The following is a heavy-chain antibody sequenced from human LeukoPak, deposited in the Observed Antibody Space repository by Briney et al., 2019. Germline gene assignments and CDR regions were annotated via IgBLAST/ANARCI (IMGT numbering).Heavy chain of an antibody. CDR1: GGSFSGYN. CDR3: ARDRSGYDFPY. Sequence: SETLSLTCAVYGGSFSGYNWSWIRQPPGKGLEWIGEINHSGSTNYNPSLKSRVTISVDTSKNQFSLKLSSVTAADTAVYYCARDRSGYDFPYWGQGTLVTVSS. J-gene: IGHJ4*02. V-gene: IGHV4-34*01. CDR2: INHSGST. D-gene: IGHD5-12*01.